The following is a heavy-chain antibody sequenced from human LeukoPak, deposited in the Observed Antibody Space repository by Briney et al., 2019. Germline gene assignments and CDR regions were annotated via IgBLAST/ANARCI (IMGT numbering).Heavy chain of an antibody. D-gene: IGHD5-24*01. CDR1: GGSISSYY. V-gene: IGHV4-4*07. Sequence: SETLSLTCTVSGGSISSYYWSWIRQPAGKGLEWIGHIYTSGSTNYNPSLKSRVTTSVDTSKNQFSLNLSSMTAADTAVYYCAGNRDAYFLNAFDIWGQGTMVTVSS. CDR3: AGNRDAYFLNAFDI. J-gene: IGHJ3*02. CDR2: IYTSGST.